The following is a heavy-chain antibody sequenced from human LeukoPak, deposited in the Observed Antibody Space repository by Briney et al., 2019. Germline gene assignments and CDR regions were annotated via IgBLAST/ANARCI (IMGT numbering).Heavy chain of an antibody. CDR3: ARDAEWGYGCDY. Sequence: SETLSLTCTVSGGSISSYYWSWIRQPPGKGLEWIGYIYYSGSTNYNPSLKSRVTISLDTSKTQFSLKLSSVTAADTAVYYCARDAEWGYGCDYWGQGTLVTVSS. CDR1: GGSISSYY. J-gene: IGHJ4*02. CDR2: IYYSGST. D-gene: IGHD5-18*01. V-gene: IGHV4-59*12.